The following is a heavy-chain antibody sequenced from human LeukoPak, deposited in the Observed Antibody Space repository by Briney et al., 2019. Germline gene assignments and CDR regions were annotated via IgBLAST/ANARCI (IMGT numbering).Heavy chain of an antibody. V-gene: IGHV3-23*01. J-gene: IGHJ5*02. D-gene: IGHD6-19*01. CDR2: ISGSGGNT. Sequence: PGGSLRLSCAASGFTFNNYAMSWVRQAPGKGLEWVSAISGSGGNTYYADSVKGRFTISRDNSKNTLYLQMNSLRADDTAVYYCAKGGTAVAGHLGRFDPWGQGTLVTVSS. CDR1: GFTFNNYA. CDR3: AKGGTAVAGHLGRFDP.